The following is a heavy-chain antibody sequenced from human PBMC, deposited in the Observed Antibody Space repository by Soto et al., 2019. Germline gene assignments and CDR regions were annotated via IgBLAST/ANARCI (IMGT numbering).Heavy chain of an antibody. CDR1: GYTFTTYA. CDR3: GRSVVGATGEILNNAMDV. CDR2: INPASGHT. J-gene: IGHJ6*02. Sequence: QVQLVQSGAEVKKPGASVKVSCKASGYTFTTYALHWVRQAPGQRPEWMGWINPASGHTKYSKKFQDRVTITRDTSASTGYMELSSPRYHDTAVYYCGRSVVGATGEILNNAMDVWGQETTVTVSS. D-gene: IGHD1-26*01. V-gene: IGHV1-3*01.